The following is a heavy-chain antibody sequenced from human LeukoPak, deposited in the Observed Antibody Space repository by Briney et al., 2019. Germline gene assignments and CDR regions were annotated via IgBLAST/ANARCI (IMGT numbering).Heavy chain of an antibody. CDR3: ARGLGIAAAGGIDC. V-gene: IGHV4-34*01. CDR1: GGSFSGYY. CDR2: INHSGST. Sequence: SETLSLTCAAYGGSFSGYYWSWIRQPPGKGLEWIGEINHSGSTNYNPSLKSRVTISVDTSKNQFSLKLSSVTAADTAVYYCARGLGIAAAGGIDCWGQGTLVTVSS. D-gene: IGHD6-13*01. J-gene: IGHJ4*02.